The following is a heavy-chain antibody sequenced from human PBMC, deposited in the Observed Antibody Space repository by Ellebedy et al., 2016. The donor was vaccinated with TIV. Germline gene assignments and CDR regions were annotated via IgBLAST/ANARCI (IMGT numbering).Heavy chain of an antibody. CDR1: GYTFTSYG. CDR2: ISTYNGNT. J-gene: IGHJ4*02. CDR3: AREAGTWFGYFEY. Sequence: AASVKVSCKASGYTFTSYGVSWVRQAPGQGLEWMGWISTYNGNTNYAQKFQGRVTMTTDTSTSTAYMELRSLRPDDTAVYYCAREAGTWFGYFEYWGQGTLVTVSS. V-gene: IGHV1-18*01. D-gene: IGHD3-10*01.